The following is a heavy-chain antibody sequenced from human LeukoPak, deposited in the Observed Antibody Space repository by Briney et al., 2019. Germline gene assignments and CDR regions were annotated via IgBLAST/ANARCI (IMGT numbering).Heavy chain of an antibody. CDR3: AIIEGYCSSTSCRDYYYMDV. V-gene: IGHV1-2*02. CDR2: VNPNSGGT. CDR1: GYTFTCYY. D-gene: IGHD2-2*01. Sequence: ASVKVSCKASGYTFTCYYMHWMRQAPGQGLEWMGWVNPNSGGTNYAKKFQGRVTMTRDTSISTAYMELSRLRSDDTAVYYCAIIEGYCSSTSCRDYYYMDVWGKGTTVTVSS. J-gene: IGHJ6*03.